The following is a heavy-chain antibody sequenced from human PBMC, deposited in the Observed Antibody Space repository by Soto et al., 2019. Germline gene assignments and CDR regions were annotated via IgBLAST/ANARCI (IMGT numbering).Heavy chain of an antibody. V-gene: IGHV3-15*07. Sequence: EVQLVESGGGLVKPGGSLRLSCAASGFTFSNAWMNWVRQAPGKGLEWVGRIKSKTDGGTTDYAAPVKGRFTISRDDSQNTLYLQMNSLKTEDTAVYYCPTDPTVYYYYGMDVWGQGSTVTVSS. CDR3: PTDPTVYYYYGMDV. CDR2: IKSKTDGGTT. J-gene: IGHJ6*02. CDR1: GFTFSNAW. D-gene: IGHD4-17*01.